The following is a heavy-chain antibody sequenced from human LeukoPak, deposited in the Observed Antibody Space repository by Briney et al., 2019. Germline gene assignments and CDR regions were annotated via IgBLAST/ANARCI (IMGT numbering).Heavy chain of an antibody. J-gene: IGHJ4*02. CDR3: ARRYYYNLGSFPFDF. CDR2: IYYSGST. CDR1: GGSISSSSYY. Sequence: SETLSLTCTVSGGSISSSSYYWGWIRQPPGKGLEWIGSIYYSGSTYYNPSLKSRVTISVDTSKNQFYLNLSSVTAADTAVYYCARRYYYNLGSFPFDFWGQGTLVTVSS. D-gene: IGHD3-10*01. V-gene: IGHV4-39*01.